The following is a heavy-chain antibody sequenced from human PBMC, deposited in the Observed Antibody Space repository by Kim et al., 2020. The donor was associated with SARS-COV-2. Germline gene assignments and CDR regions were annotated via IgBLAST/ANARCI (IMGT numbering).Heavy chain of an antibody. Sequence: ASVKVSCKASGYTMTTYTMNWVRQAPGQGLEWMGWINTNTGNPTYAQGFTGRFVFSLDTSVSAAYLQIIGLKAEDTAVYYCARGAYRDSGSGSYSPFYDYCGQGTLVTVSS. CDR2: INTNTGNP. CDR1: GYTMTTYT. V-gene: IGHV7-4-1*02. D-gene: IGHD3-10*01. J-gene: IGHJ4*02. CDR3: ARGAYRDSGSGSYSPFYDY.